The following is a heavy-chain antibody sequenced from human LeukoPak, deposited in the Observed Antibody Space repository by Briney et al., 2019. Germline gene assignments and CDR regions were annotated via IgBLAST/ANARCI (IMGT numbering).Heavy chain of an antibody. V-gene: IGHV3-30*18. Sequence: GGSLRLSCAASGFTLSSYGMHWVRQAPGKGLEWVAVISYDGSNKYYADSVKGRFTIPRDNSKNTLYLQMNSLRAEDTAVYYCAKNFPPIAAASSRDAFGIWGQGTMATVSS. CDR3: AKNFPPIAAASSRDAFGI. CDR1: GFTLSSYG. CDR2: ISYDGSNK. D-gene: IGHD6-13*01. J-gene: IGHJ3*02.